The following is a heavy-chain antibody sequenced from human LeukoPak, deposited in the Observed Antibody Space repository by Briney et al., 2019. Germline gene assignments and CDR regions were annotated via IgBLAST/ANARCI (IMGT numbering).Heavy chain of an antibody. CDR3: AKASHYDILTGRHSARLWYFDY. V-gene: IGHV3-23*01. D-gene: IGHD3-9*01. J-gene: IGHJ4*02. CDR2: IRGGGGST. CDR1: WIPLSHHS. Sequence: GSPRTSCATPWIPLSHHSHSRVPQAPREGAEWVSGIRGGGGSTYYADSVKGRFSISRDNSKNNLYLQMNSLRAEDTAVYYCAKASHYDILTGRHSARLWYFDYWGQGTLVTVSS.